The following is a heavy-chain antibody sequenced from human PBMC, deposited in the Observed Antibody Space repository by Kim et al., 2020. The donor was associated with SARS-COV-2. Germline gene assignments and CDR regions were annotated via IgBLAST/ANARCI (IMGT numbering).Heavy chain of an antibody. CDR1: GYTFISYT. CDR3: ARSGVGAFDY. Sequence: ASVKVSCKSSGYTFISYTMHWVRLAPGQRLEWMGWINAGNGNTKYSQKFQDRVTITRDTSASTAYMELSSLTSEDTAVYYCARSGVGAFDYWGQGSLVTVSS. CDR2: INAGNGNT. J-gene: IGHJ4*02. D-gene: IGHD3-3*01. V-gene: IGHV1-3*01.